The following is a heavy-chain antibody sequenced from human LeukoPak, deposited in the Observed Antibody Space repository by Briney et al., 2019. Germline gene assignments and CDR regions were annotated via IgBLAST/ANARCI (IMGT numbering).Heavy chain of an antibody. CDR3: AREGMYSSSWYGSWTYYYYYMDV. D-gene: IGHD6-13*01. J-gene: IGHJ6*03. CDR1: GFIFSYFP. CDR2: ISSNGGSR. V-gene: IGHV3-64*02. Sequence: PGGSLRLSCAGSGFIFSYFPMHWVRQAPGKGLEYVSTISSNGGSRYYADSVKGRFTISRDNSKNTLYLQMGSLRAEDMAVYYCAREGMYSSSWYGSWTYYYYYMDVWGKGTTVTISS.